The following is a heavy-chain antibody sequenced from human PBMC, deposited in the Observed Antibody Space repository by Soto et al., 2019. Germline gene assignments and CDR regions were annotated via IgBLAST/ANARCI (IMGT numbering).Heavy chain of an antibody. J-gene: IGHJ4*02. CDR3: ARRGSGWSLDY. V-gene: IGHV3-13*01. CDR2: IGTAGDT. Sequence: EVQLVESGGGLVQPGGSLRLSCAASGFTFSSYDMHWVRQATGKGLEWVSAIGTAGDTYYPGSVKGRFTISRENAKKSLYLQMNSLRAEDTAVYYCARRGSGWSLDYWGQGTLVTVSS. D-gene: IGHD6-19*01. CDR1: GFTFSSYD.